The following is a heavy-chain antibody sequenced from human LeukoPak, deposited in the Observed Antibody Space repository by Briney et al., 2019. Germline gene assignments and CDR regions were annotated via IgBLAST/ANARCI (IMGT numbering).Heavy chain of an antibody. CDR3: ARRAIAGDYFDY. CDR1: GYSISSGYY. V-gene: IGHV4-38-2*01. D-gene: IGHD1-20*01. CDR2: IYHSGST. J-gene: IGHJ4*02. Sequence: PSETLSLTCAVSGYSISSGYYWGWIRQPPGKGLEWIGSIYHSGSTYYNPSLKSRVTISVDTSKNLFSLKLSSVTAADTAVYYCARRAIAGDYFDYWGQGTLVTVSS.